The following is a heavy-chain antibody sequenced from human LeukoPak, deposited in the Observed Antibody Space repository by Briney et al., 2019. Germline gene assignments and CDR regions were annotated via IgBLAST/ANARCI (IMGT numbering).Heavy chain of an antibody. CDR3: ARERRGYGYGTLDP. CDR2: ISDNGLRT. J-gene: IGHJ5*02. CDR1: GIDFKVYE. Sequence: GGSLRLSCVASGIDFKVYEMHWVRQSPGKGLEWVALISDNGLRTNYAKSLKGRFIVSRDNSKNTMDLQMNDPRVEDTGVYFCARERRGYGYGTLDPWGQGTLVTVSS. D-gene: IGHD5-12*01. V-gene: IGHV3-30*04.